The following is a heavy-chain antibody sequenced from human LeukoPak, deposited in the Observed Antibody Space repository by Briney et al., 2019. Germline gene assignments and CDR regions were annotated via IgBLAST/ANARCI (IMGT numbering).Heavy chain of an antibody. Sequence: GGSLRLSCAASGFTFSSYWMSWVRQAPGKGLEWVAVISYDGSNKYYADSVKGRFTISRDNSKNTLYLQMNSLRAEDTAVYYCAKDRSSSWSLDYWGQGTLVTVSS. V-gene: IGHV3-30*18. CDR2: ISYDGSNK. CDR1: GFTFSSYW. CDR3: AKDRSSSWSLDY. D-gene: IGHD6-13*01. J-gene: IGHJ4*02.